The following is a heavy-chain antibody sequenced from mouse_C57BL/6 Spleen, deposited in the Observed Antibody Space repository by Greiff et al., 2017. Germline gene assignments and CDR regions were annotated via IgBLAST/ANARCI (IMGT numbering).Heavy chain of an antibody. CDR1: GYTFTSYW. J-gene: IGHJ2*01. Sequence: QVQLQQPGAELVRPGTSVKLSCKASGYTFTSYWMHWVKQRPGQGLEWIGVIDPSDSYTNYNQKFKGKATFTVDTSSSTAYMQLSSLTSEDSAVYYCARSIYTTVVGFDYWGQGTTLTVSS. V-gene: IGHV1-59*01. D-gene: IGHD1-1*01. CDR3: ARSIYTTVVGFDY. CDR2: IDPSDSYT.